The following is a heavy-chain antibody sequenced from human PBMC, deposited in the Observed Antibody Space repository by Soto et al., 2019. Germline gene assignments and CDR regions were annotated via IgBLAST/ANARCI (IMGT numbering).Heavy chain of an antibody. D-gene: IGHD5-12*01. Sequence: ASVKVSCKASGYTFTSYGISWVRQAPGQGLEWMGWISAYNGNTNYAQKLQGRVTMTTDTSTSTAYMELRSLRSDDTAVYYCARVPIKNIAATTSDYWGQGTLVTVSS. V-gene: IGHV1-18*01. CDR2: ISAYNGNT. CDR1: GYTFTSYG. J-gene: IGHJ4*02. CDR3: ARVPIKNIAATTSDY.